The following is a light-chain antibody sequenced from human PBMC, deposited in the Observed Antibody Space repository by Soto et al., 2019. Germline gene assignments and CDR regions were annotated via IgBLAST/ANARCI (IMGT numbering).Light chain of an antibody. CDR1: QSVSSNY. CDR3: HQYGSSPRT. Sequence: EIVLTQSPGTLSLSPGERATLSCRASQSVSSNYLAWYQQKPGQAPRLLFYVASNRATGIPDRFSGSGSGTDFTLTISRLEPEDFAVYYCHQYGSSPRTFGQGTKVDIK. J-gene: IGKJ1*01. CDR2: VAS. V-gene: IGKV3-20*01.